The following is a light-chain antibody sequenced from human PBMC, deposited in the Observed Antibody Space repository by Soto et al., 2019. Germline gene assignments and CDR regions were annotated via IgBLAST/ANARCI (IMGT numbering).Light chain of an antibody. CDR3: AAWDDSLSGPV. V-gene: IGLV1-36*01. CDR2: YDD. J-gene: IGLJ1*01. CDR1: SSNLGNNA. Sequence: QSVLTQPPSVSEAPRQRVTISCSGSSSNLGNNAVNWYQQLPGKTPKLLIYYDDLLPSGVSDRFSGSKSGTSASLAISGLQSEDEADYYCAAWDDSLSGPVFGTGTKLTVL.